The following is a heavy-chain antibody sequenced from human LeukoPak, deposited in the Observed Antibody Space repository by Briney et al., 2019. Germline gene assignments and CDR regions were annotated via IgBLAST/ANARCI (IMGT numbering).Heavy chain of an antibody. J-gene: IGHJ4*02. D-gene: IGHD1-26*01. V-gene: IGHV4-31*03. CDR3: ARGSGSYQESQFDY. CDR1: GGSFSSGGYY. CDR2: IYYSGST. Sequence: PSQTLSLTCTVSGGSFSSGGYYWYWIRQHPRKGLEWIGYIYYSGSTYYNPSLKSRVTISLDTSKNQFSLKLSSVTAADTAVYYCARGSGSYQESQFDYWGQGTLVTVSS.